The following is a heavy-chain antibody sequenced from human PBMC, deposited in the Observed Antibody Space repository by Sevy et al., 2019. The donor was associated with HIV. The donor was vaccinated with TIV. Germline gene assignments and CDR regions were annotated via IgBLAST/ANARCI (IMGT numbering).Heavy chain of an antibody. CDR2: ISYDGNKK. CDR1: GFSFSSHG. J-gene: IGHJ4*02. V-gene: IGHV3-30*03. CDR3: ARDGGWYNYAPSDY. Sequence: GGSLRLSCAASGFSFSSHGMHWVRQAPGKGLEWQSVISYDGNKKYYADSVKGRFTISRDNSKNTPYLQMNSLRPEDTAAYYCARDGGWYNYAPSDYWGQGTLVTVSS. D-gene: IGHD1-1*01.